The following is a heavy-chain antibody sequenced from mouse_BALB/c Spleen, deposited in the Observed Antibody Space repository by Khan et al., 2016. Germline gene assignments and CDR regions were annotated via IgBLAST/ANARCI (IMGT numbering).Heavy chain of an antibody. D-gene: IGHD4-1*01. CDR1: GCSLTNYG. CDR2: MWSGGST. CDR3: ARNWEGGYFDY. V-gene: IGHV2-2*02. J-gene: IGHJ2*01. Sequence: QVQLKESGPGLVQPSQSLSITCTVSGCSLTNYGVHWVRQSPGKGLEWLGVMWSGGSTDYNAAFKSRLSIYKDSSKSQVFFKMNSLQANDTAIYYCARNWEGGYFDYWGQGTTLTVSS.